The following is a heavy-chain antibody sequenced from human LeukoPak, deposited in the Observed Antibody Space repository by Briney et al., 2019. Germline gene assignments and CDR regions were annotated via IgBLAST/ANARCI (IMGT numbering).Heavy chain of an antibody. J-gene: IGHJ6*02. D-gene: IGHD3-3*01. CDR2: ISSSSSYI. CDR3: ARESSGYDFWSGYYTGNYYYYGMDV. Sequence: PGGSLRLSCAASGFTFSSYSMNWVRQAPGKGLEWVSSISSSSSYIYYADSVKGRFTISRDNAKNSLYLQMNSLRAEDTAVYYCARESSGYDFWSGYYTGNYYYYGMDVWGQGTTVTVSS. CDR1: GFTFSSYS. V-gene: IGHV3-21*01.